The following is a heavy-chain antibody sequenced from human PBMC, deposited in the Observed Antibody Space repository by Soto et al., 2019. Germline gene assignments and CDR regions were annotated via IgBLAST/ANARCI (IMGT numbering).Heavy chain of an antibody. J-gene: IGHJ6*02. CDR3: ASPITMVRGVTPYYYYGMDV. Sequence: SETLSLTCTVSGGSISSSSYYWGLIRQPPGKGLEWIGSIYYSGSTYYNPSLKSRVTISVDTSKNQFSLKLSSVTAADTAVYYCASPITMVRGVTPYYYYGMDVWGQGTTVTVSS. V-gene: IGHV4-39*01. D-gene: IGHD3-10*01. CDR2: IYYSGST. CDR1: GGSISSSSYY.